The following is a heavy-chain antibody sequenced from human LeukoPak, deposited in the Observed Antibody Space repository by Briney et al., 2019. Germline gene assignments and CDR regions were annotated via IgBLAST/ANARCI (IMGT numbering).Heavy chain of an antibody. Sequence: GESLKISCKGSGYSFTSYWIGWVREMPGEGLEWMGIIYPGDSDTRYSPSFQGLVTISPNNSISTAYLQWSNLKPSDTAMYYCASESEYYYDSSCYYSPTTHGALDIWRQGPMVTVPS. D-gene: IGHD3-22*01. CDR1: GYSFTSYW. J-gene: IGHJ3*02. CDR2: IYPGDSDT. CDR3: ASESEYYYDSSCYYSPTTHGALDI. V-gene: IGHV5-51*01.